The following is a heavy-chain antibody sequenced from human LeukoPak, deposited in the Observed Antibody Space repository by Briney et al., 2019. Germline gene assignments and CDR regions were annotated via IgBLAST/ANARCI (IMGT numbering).Heavy chain of an antibody. CDR1: GGSISSSNW. J-gene: IGHJ4*02. D-gene: IGHD5-12*01. V-gene: IGHV4-4*02. CDR3: ARSGVDIVATIPVFDY. CDR2: IYHSGST. Sequence: PSGTLSLTCAVSGGSISSSNWWSWVRQPPGKGLEWIGEIYHSGSTNYNSSLKSRVTISVDKSKNQFSLKLSSATAADTAVYYCARSGVDIVATIPVFDYWGQGTLVTVSS.